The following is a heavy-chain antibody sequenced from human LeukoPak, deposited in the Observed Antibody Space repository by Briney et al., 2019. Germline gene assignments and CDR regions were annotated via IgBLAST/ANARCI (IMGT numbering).Heavy chain of an antibody. D-gene: IGHD6-19*01. CDR2: IYATGST. CDR1: GGSISGYY. J-gene: IGHJ4*02. V-gene: IGHV4-4*07. Sequence: SETLSLTCSVSGGSISGYYWSLLRQPAGKGLEWIGRIYATGSTDYNPSLKSRVTMSVDGSKNQVSLRLNSVTAADTAVYYCARTGSGWDTAPRFDYWGQGTLVTVSS. CDR3: ARTGSGWDTAPRFDY.